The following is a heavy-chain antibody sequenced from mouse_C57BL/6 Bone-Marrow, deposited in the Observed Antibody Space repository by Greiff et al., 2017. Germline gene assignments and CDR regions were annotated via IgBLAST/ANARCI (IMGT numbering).Heavy chain of an antibody. J-gene: IGHJ1*03. V-gene: IGHV5-4*01. CDR3: ARDRGVWLRYWYFDV. CDR2: ISDGGSYT. CDR1: GFTFSSYA. D-gene: IGHD2-2*01. Sequence: EVMLVESGGGLVKPGGSLKLSCAASGFTFSSYAMSWVRQTPEKRLEWVATISDGGSYTYYPDNVKGRFTISRDNAKNNLYLQMSHLKSEDTAMYYCARDRGVWLRYWYFDVWGTGTTVTVSS.